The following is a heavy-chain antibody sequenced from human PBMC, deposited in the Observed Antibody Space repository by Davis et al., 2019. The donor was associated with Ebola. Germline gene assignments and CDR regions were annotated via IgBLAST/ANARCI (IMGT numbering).Heavy chain of an antibody. D-gene: IGHD3-16*01. V-gene: IGHV4-39*01. CDR2: NYYSGST. CDR3: ARLGDYDYIWGSAGGFDY. CDR1: GGSISSSSYY. Sequence: MPSETLSLTCTVSGGSISSSSYYWGWIRQPPGKGLEWIGSNYYSGSTYYNPSLKSRVTISVDTSKNQFSLKLSSVTAADTAVYYCARLGDYDYIWGSAGGFDYWGQGTLVTVSS. J-gene: IGHJ4*02.